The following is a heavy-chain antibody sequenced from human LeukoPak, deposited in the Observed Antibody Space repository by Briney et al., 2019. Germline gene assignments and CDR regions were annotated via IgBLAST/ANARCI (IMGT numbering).Heavy chain of an antibody. J-gene: IGHJ4*02. V-gene: IGHV1-46*01. CDR1: GYTFIGYY. CDR2: INPSGGST. CDR3: ARANYDYGDHGVTY. Sequence: ASVKVSCKASGYTFIGYYMHWVRQAPGQGLEWMGIINPSGGSTSYAQKFQGRVTMTRDTSSSTVYMELSSLRSEDTAVYYCARANYDYGDHGVTYWGQGTLVTVSS. D-gene: IGHD4-17*01.